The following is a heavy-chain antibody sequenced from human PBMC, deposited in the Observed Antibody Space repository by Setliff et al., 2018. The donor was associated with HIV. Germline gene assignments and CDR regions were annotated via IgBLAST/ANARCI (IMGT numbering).Heavy chain of an antibody. CDR2: ISSSSSYI. D-gene: IGHD2-8*01. J-gene: IGHJ5*02. CDR1: GFTFNSYS. CDR3: ARYVWSNGPRDL. V-gene: IGHV3-21*01. Sequence: PGGSLRLSCAASGFTFNSYSMNWVRQAPGKGLEWVSSISSSSSYIYYADSVKGRFTISRDDLKNSLYLQLNSLRAEDTALYYCARYVWSNGPRDLWGQGTLVTVSS.